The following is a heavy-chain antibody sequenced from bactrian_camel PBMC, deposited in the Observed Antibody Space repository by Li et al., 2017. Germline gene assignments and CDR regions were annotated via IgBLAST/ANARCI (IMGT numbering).Heavy chain of an antibody. J-gene: IGHJ4*01. V-gene: IGHV3S53*01. D-gene: IGHD2*01. CDR3: ASYDIDPLPVVHGFACALVEYNL. CDR2: AYSGGNE. CDR1: GYTSSNKC. Sequence: HVQLVESGGGSVQAGGSLRLSCAAPGYTSSNKCMGWFRQAPGKEREKVAFAYSGGNEYYADSVKGRFTVSADNAKTTVYLQMDSLTPEDTAVYYCASYDIDPLPVVHGFACALVEYNLWGQGTQVTVS.